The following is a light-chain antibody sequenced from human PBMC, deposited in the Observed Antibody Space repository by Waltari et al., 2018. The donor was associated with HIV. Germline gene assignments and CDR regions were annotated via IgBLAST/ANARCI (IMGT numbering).Light chain of an antibody. J-gene: IGKJ1*01. V-gene: IGKV1-39*01. CDR3: QQSYSTTWT. Sequence: DIQMTQSPSSLSASVGDRVTITCLASQNINNYLNWYQEKPGKAPKLLIFAASSLQSGVPSRFSSSRSGTAFTLTIHNLQPEDFASYYCQQSYSTTWTFGQGTKVEIK. CDR1: QNINNY. CDR2: AAS.